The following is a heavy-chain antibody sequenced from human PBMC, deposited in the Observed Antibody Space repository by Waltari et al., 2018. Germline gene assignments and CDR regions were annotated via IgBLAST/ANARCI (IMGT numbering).Heavy chain of an antibody. V-gene: IGHV1-8*01. CDR1: GYTFTSYD. CDR2: MNPNSGNT. Sequence: QVQLVQSGAEVKKPGASVKVSCKASGYTFTSYDINWVRQATGQGLEWMGWMNPNSGNTGYAQKFQGKINMNKNTSISTAYMELSSLRSEDTAVYYCARGSHCSSTSCYGSWFDPWGQGTLVTVSS. CDR3: ARGSHCSSTSCYGSWFDP. D-gene: IGHD2-2*01. J-gene: IGHJ5*02.